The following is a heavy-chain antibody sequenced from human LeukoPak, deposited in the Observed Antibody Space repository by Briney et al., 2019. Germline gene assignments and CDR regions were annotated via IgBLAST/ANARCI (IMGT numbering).Heavy chain of an antibody. J-gene: IGHJ4*02. D-gene: IGHD3-10*01. CDR1: GYTFTSYD. Sequence: ASVKVSCTASGYTFTSYDTHWVRQAPGQRLEWMGWINTNTGNPTYAQGFTGRFVFSLDTSVSTAYLQISSLKAEDTAVYYCAREGPYGSWFGELPPPDYWGQGTLVTVSS. CDR2: INTNTGNP. CDR3: AREGPYGSWFGELPPPDY. V-gene: IGHV7-4-1*02.